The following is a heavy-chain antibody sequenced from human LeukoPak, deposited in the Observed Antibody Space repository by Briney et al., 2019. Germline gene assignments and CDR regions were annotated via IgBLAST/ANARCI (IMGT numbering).Heavy chain of an antibody. Sequence: GGSLRLSCAASGFTFSSYAMSWVRQAPGKGLEWVSAISGSGGSTYYADSVKGRFTISRDNSKNTLYLQMNSLRAEDTAVYYCAKGADYGDYGGTYYFDYWGQGTLVTVYS. D-gene: IGHD4-17*01. V-gene: IGHV3-23*01. J-gene: IGHJ4*02. CDR3: AKGADYGDYGGTYYFDY. CDR2: ISGSGGST. CDR1: GFTFSSYA.